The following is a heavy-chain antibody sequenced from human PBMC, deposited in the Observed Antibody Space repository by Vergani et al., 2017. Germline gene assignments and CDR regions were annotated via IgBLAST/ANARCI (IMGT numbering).Heavy chain of an antibody. CDR3: SCSRSLDYYYGMDV. V-gene: IGHV1-2*02. J-gene: IGHJ6*02. Sequence: QVQLVQSGAEVKKPGASVKVSCKASGYTFIGYYMHWVRQAPGQGLEWMGWINPNCGGTNYAQKFQGRVTMTRDTSISTAYMELSRLRSDDTAVYYCSCSRSLDYYYGMDVWGQGTTVTVSS. CDR2: INPNCGGT. CDR1: GYTFIGYY. D-gene: IGHD2-15*01.